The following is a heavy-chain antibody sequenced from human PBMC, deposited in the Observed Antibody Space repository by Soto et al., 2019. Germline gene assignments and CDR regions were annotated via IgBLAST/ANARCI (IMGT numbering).Heavy chain of an antibody. D-gene: IGHD1-1*01. J-gene: IGHJ6*03. V-gene: IGHV3-33*01. CDR2: IWYDGSRV. Sequence: GGSLRLSCATSGFTFSAFGLHWVRQAPGKGLEWVAVIWYDGSRVFYGDFVRGRVTVSRDTSKNTLYLQMDSLRAEDTAMYYCARDNNFHMDVWGKGTTVTVSS. CDR1: GFTFSAFG. CDR3: ARDNNFHMDV.